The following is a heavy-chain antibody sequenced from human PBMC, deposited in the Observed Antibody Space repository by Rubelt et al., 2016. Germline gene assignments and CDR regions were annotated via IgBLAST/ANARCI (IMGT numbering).Heavy chain of an antibody. D-gene: IGHD3-16*01. CDR2: IKQDGSEK. CDR3: ARESGGLEDYFDY. V-gene: IGHV3-7*03. Sequence: GKGLEWLANIKQDGSEKYYVDSVKGRFTISRDNAKNSLYLQMNSLRAEDTAVYYCARESGGLEDYFDYWGQGTLVTVSS. J-gene: IGHJ4*02.